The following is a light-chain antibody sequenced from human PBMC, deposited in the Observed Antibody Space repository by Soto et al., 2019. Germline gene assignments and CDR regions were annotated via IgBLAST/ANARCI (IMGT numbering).Light chain of an antibody. V-gene: IGLV1-51*02. J-gene: IGLJ3*02. Sequence: QSVLTQPPSVSAAPGQKVTISCSGSNSNIGSSYVSWYQQVPGTAPKLLIYETNKRPSGIPDRFSGSKSGTSATLGITGLQTGDEVHYYCATWDSSLSAGVFGGGTQLTVL. CDR1: NSNIGSSY. CDR2: ETN. CDR3: ATWDSSLSAGV.